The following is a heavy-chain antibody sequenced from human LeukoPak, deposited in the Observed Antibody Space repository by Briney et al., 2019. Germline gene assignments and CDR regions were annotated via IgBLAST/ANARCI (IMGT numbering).Heavy chain of an antibody. CDR1: GYSISSGYY. D-gene: IGHD6-19*01. J-gene: IGHJ4*02. CDR3: ARVWLVADYFDY. CDR2: IYHSGST. Sequence: SETLSLTCTVSGYSISSGYYWGWIRQPPGKGLEWIGSIYHSGSTYYNPSLKSRVTISVDTSKNQFSLKLSSVTAADTAVYYCARVWLVADYFDYWGQGTLVTVSS. V-gene: IGHV4-38-2*02.